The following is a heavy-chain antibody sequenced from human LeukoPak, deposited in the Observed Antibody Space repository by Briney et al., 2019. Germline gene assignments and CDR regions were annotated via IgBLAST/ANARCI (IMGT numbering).Heavy chain of an antibody. CDR3: ARTYDFWSGYYQVVY. Sequence: GASVNVSCKASGYTFTGYYMHWVRQAPGQGLDWMGWINPNSGGTNYAQKFQGRVTMTRDTPISTAYMELSRLRSDDTAVYYCARTYDFWSGYYQVVYWGQGTLVSVSS. D-gene: IGHD3-3*01. J-gene: IGHJ4*02. V-gene: IGHV1-2*02. CDR1: GYTFTGYY. CDR2: INPNSGGT.